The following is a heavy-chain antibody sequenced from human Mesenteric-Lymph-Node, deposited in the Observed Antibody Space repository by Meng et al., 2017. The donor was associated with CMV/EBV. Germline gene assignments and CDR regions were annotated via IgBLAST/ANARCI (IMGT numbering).Heavy chain of an antibody. Sequence: SETLSLTCTVSGGSISSSSYYWSWIRQPPGKGLEWIGYIYYSGSTNYNPSLKSRVTISVDTSKNQFSLKLSSVTAADTAVYYCARRRPYYYYYGMDVWGQGTTVTVSS. V-gene: IGHV4-61*05. D-gene: IGHD6-25*01. CDR2: IYYSGST. CDR3: ARRRPYYYYYGMDV. CDR1: GGSISSSSYY. J-gene: IGHJ6*02.